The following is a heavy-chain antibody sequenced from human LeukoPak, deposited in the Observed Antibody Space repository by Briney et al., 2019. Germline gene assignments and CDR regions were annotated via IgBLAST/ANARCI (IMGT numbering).Heavy chain of an antibody. CDR2: IYYSGST. D-gene: IGHD1-14*01. CDR3: ARGVVRNAFDI. V-gene: IGHV4-30-4*01. J-gene: IGHJ3*02. CDR1: GGSISSGDYY. Sequence: SETLSLTSTVSGGSISSGDYYWSWIRQPPGKGLEWIGYIYYSGSTYYNPSLKSRVTISVDTSKNQFSLKLSPVTAADTAVYYCARGVVRNAFDIWGQGTMVTVSS.